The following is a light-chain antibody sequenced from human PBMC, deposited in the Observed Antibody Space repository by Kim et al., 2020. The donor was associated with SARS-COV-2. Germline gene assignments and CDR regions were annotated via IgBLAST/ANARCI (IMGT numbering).Light chain of an antibody. J-gene: IGLJ3*02. CDR1: NLRTYY. CDR2: GKN. Sequence: ALGRKVRNTCQGDNLRTYYASGYQRKQGQAPVLVLYGKNNRPPGIPDRFSGSSSGNTASLTITGAQAEDVADYYCNSRDSSGNHWVFGGGTQLTVL. CDR3: NSRDSSGNHWV. V-gene: IGLV3-19*01.